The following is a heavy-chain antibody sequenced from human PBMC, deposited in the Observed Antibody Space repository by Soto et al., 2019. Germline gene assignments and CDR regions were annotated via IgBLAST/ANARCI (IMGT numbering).Heavy chain of an antibody. J-gene: IGHJ4*02. Sequence: EVQLLESGGGLVQPGGSLRLSCAASGFTFSSYAMSWVRQAPGKGLEWVSAISGSGGSTYYADSVKGRSTISRDNSKNTLYLQMNSLRAEDTAVYYCAKWSAGLWFGECLWGQGTLVTVSS. CDR3: AKWSAGLWFGECL. D-gene: IGHD3-10*01. CDR1: GFTFSSYA. V-gene: IGHV3-23*01. CDR2: ISGSGGST.